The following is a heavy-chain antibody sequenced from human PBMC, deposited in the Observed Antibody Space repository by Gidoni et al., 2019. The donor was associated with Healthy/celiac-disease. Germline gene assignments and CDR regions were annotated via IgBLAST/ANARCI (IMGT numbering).Heavy chain of an antibody. D-gene: IGHD5-12*01. V-gene: IGHV6-1*01. CDR2: PYYMSKWYN. Sequence: QVQLQQSGPGLVKPSQTLSPTCAISGDSVSSNSATWGWIRQYPSRGLEWLGTPYYMSKWYNDYAVSVKGRITINPDTSKNQFSLQLNSVTPEDTAVYYCARGLKSSGYPFDYWGQGTLVTVSS. J-gene: IGHJ4*02. CDR1: GDSVSSNSAT. CDR3: ARGLKSSGYPFDY.